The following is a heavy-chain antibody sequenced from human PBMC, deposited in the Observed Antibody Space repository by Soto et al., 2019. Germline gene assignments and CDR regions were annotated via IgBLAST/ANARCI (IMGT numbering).Heavy chain of an antibody. D-gene: IGHD2-15*01. Sequence: PGGSLRLSCAASGFTFDDYAMHWVRQAPGKGLEWVSGISWNSGSIGYADSVKGRFTISRDNAKNSLYLQMNSLRAEDTALYYCAKDSGGHSSPSNWFDPWGQGTLVTVSS. CDR2: ISWNSGSI. J-gene: IGHJ5*02. V-gene: IGHV3-9*01. CDR3: AKDSGGHSSPSNWFDP. CDR1: GFTFDDYA.